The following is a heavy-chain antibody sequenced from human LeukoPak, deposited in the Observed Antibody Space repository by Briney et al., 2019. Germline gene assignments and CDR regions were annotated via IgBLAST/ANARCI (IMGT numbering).Heavy chain of an antibody. D-gene: IGHD3-10*01. Sequence: RGSLRLSCAASGFTFSSYEMNWVRQAPGKGLEWVSYISSSSSTIYYADSVKGRFTISRDNAKNSLYLQMNSLRAEDTAVYYCARGPIPMVRGAPPNWFDPWGQGTLVTVSS. CDR3: ARGPIPMVRGAPPNWFDP. CDR2: ISSSSSTI. V-gene: IGHV3-48*03. J-gene: IGHJ5*02. CDR1: GFTFSSYE.